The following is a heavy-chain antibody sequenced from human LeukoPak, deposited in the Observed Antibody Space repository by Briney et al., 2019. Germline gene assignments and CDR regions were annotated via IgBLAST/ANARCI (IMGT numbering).Heavy chain of an antibody. D-gene: IGHD2-2*01. V-gene: IGHV4-59*01. J-gene: IGHJ4*02. Sequence: PSETLSLTCTVSGGSISSYYWSWIRQPPGKGLEWIGYIYYSGNTKYNPSLKSRVTISVDTSKNQFSLRLNSVTAADTAMYYCARDQRSTSCYDYWGQGTLVTVSS. CDR2: IYYSGNT. CDR3: ARDQRSTSCYDY. CDR1: GGSISSYY.